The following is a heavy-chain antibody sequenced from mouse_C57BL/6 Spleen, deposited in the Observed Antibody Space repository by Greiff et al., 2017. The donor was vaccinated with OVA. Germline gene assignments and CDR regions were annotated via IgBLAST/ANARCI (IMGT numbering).Heavy chain of an antibody. CDR2: IYPGSGNT. CDR3: ARGDDYGPRGLDY. D-gene: IGHD2-4*01. Sequence: VQLQQSGAELVRPGASVKLSCKASGYTFTDYYINWVKQRPGQGLEWIARIYPGSGNTYYNEKFKGKATLTAEKSSSTAYMQLSSLTSGDSAVDVCARGDDYGPRGLDYWGQGTTLTVSA. CDR1: GYTFTDYY. V-gene: IGHV1-76*01. J-gene: IGHJ2*01.